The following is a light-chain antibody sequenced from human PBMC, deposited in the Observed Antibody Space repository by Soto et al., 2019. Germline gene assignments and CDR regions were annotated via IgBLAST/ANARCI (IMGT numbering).Light chain of an antibody. V-gene: IGLV2-8*01. Sequence: QSVLTQPPSASGPPGQSVTISCTGTSSDVGAYDYVSWYQQHPGKAPKLMIYEINKRPSGVPDRFSDSKSGNTASLTVSGLQAENEADYYCSSFAGSNNFPYVFGTGTKVTVL. CDR1: SSDVGAYDY. J-gene: IGLJ1*01. CDR2: EIN. CDR3: SSFAGSNNFPYV.